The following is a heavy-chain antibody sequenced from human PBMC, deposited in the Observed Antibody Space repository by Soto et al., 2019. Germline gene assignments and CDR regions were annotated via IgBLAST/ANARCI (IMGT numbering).Heavy chain of an antibody. CDR2: ISSSSSYI. V-gene: IGHV3-21*01. J-gene: IGHJ4*02. CDR3: ARDFREDYYDFWSGDRNQMNG. Sequence: GGSLRLSCAASGFTFSSYSMNWVRQAPGKGLEWVSSISSSSSYIYYADSVKGRFTISRDNAKNSLYLQMNSLRAEDTAVYYCARDFREDYYDFWSGDRNQMNGWGQGTLVTVSS. D-gene: IGHD3-3*01. CDR1: GFTFSSYS.